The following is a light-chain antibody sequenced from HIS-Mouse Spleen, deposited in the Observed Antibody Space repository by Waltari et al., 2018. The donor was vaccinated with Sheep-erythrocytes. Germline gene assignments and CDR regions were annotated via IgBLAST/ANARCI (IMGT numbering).Light chain of an antibody. CDR3: CSYAGSSTPWV. Sequence: QSALTQPASVSGSPGQSITISCTGTSSDVGRYNLVSWYQQHPGKAPKLMIYEGSKRPSAVSNRFSGSKSGNTASLTISGLQAEDEADYYCCSYAGSSTPWVFGGGTKLTVL. CDR2: EGS. J-gene: IGLJ3*02. CDR1: SSDVGRYNL. V-gene: IGLV2-23*01.